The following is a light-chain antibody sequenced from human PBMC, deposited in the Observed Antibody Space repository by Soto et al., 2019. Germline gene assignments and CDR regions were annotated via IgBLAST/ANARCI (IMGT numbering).Light chain of an antibody. CDR3: SSYAGSNNLV. J-gene: IGLJ2*01. Sequence: QSALTQPPSASGSPGQSVTISCTGTSSDVGGYNYVSWYQQHPGKAPKLMIYEVSKRPSGVPDRFSGSKSGNTASLTVSGLQAEDDADYYCSSYAGSNNLVFGGGTKFTVL. CDR2: EVS. CDR1: SSDVGGYNY. V-gene: IGLV2-8*01.